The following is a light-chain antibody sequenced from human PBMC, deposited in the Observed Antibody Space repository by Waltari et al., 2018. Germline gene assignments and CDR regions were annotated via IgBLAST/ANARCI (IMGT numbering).Light chain of an antibody. Sequence: DVVLTQSPLSLSVTLGQSASISCRSSQGLVYSGGNIFLNWFHQKAGQSPRPLIYHVSNRDSGVPDRFSGSGSGTDFTLKISKVEAEDVGVYFCMQGSHWPPWTFGQGTKVEIK. J-gene: IGKJ1*01. CDR2: HVS. CDR3: MQGSHWPPWT. V-gene: IGKV2-30*01. CDR1: QGLVYSGGNIF.